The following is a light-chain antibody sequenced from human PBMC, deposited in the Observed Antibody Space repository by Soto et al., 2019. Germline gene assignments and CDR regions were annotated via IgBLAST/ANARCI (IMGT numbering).Light chain of an antibody. Sequence: QSVLTQPPSLSGAPGQRVTISCTGSISNIGAGYDVHWYQQLPGTAPKLLIYGNSNRPSGVPDRFSGSKSGTSASLAITGLQAEDEADYYCQSYDSSLSRFYVFGTGTKVTVL. CDR1: ISNIGAGYD. CDR2: GNS. V-gene: IGLV1-40*01. J-gene: IGLJ1*01. CDR3: QSYDSSLSRFYV.